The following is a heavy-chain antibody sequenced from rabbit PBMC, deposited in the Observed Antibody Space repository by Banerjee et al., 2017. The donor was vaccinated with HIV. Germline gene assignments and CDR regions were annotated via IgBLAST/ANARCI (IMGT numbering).Heavy chain of an antibody. V-gene: IGHV1S45*01. J-gene: IGHJ4*01. CDR3: ARGDHETDAFDL. CDR1: GFSFSSSYY. Sequence: QEQLEESGGDLVKPGASLTLTCTASGFSFSSSYYMCWVRQAPGKGLEWIACIINSGSYYYASWAKGRFTISKTSSTTVTLQMTSLTAADTATYFCARGDHETDAFDLWGQGTLVTVS. CDR2: IINSGSY. D-gene: IGHD2-1*01.